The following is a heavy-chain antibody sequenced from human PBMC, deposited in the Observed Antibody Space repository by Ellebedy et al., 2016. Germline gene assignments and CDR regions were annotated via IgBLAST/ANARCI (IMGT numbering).Heavy chain of an antibody. CDR2: IYYSGST. Sequence: SETLSLTXTVSGGSISSSSYYWGWIRQPPGKGLEWIGSIYYSGSTYYNPSLKSRVTISVDTSKNQFSLKLSSVTAADTAVYYCAREPNLDVLRYFDWLLPLWGQGTLVTVSS. D-gene: IGHD3-9*01. J-gene: IGHJ4*02. V-gene: IGHV4-39*02. CDR1: GGSISSSSYY. CDR3: AREPNLDVLRYFDWLLPL.